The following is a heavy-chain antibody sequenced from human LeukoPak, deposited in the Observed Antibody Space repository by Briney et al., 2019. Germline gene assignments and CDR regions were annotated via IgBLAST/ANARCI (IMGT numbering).Heavy chain of an antibody. V-gene: IGHV1-18*01. J-gene: IGHJ6*03. Sequence: ASVKVSCKASGYTFTSYGISWVRQAPGQGLEWMGWISAYNGNTNYAQKLQGRVTMTTDISTSTAYMELRSLRSDDTAVYYCARHSEYGSGSYTKLGYMDVWGKGTTVTVSS. D-gene: IGHD3-10*01. CDR1: GYTFTSYG. CDR2: ISAYNGNT. CDR3: ARHSEYGSGSYTKLGYMDV.